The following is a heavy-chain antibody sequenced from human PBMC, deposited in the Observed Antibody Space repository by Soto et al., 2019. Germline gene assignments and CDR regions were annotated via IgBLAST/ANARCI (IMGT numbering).Heavy chain of an antibody. J-gene: IGHJ6*03. CDR3: ARLSYSNATGYYYYYYMDV. CDR1: GGSISSYY. D-gene: IGHD4-4*01. Sequence: SETPSLTCTASGGSISSYYWSWTRQPPGKGLEWIGYIYYSGSTNYNPSLKSRVTISVDTSKNQFSLKLSSVTAADTAVYYCARLSYSNATGYYYYYYMDVWGKGTTVTVSS. CDR2: IYYSGST. V-gene: IGHV4-59*08.